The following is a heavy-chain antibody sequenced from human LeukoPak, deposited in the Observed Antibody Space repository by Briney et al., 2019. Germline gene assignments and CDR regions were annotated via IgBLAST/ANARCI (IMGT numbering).Heavy chain of an antibody. Sequence: ASVKVSCNGSGYTFTIYGISWVRQAPGQGLEWMGRISAYNGNTNYAQKLHGRVTMTTDTSTSTAYMEVRSLRSDHTDVYYCARLMQDIVVVEGYFDYWGQGTLVTVSS. CDR1: GYTFTIYG. CDR3: ARLMQDIVVVEGYFDY. D-gene: IGHD2-2*01. J-gene: IGHJ4*02. CDR2: ISAYNGNT. V-gene: IGHV1-18*01.